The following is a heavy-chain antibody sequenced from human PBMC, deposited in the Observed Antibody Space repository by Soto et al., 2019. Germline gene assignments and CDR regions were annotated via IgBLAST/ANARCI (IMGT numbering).Heavy chain of an antibody. CDR1: GYSFTSYW. CDR3: PRGCSGYGTRHHYYYGMHV. CDR2: IYPGDSDT. Sequence: GESLKISCKGSGYSFTSYWIGWVRQMPGKGLEWMGIIYPGDSDTRYSASFQGQVTISADKSISSAYLQWSSVKASDTAMYYCPRGCSGYGTRHHYYYGMHVWGQATTVTVPS. V-gene: IGHV5-51*01. J-gene: IGHJ6*02. D-gene: IGHD5-12*01.